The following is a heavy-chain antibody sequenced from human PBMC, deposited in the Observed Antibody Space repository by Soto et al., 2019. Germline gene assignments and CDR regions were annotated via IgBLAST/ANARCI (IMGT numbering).Heavy chain of an antibody. CDR2: TIPVFNTA. CDR3: ARGVYGSGNYYTGPSAFDI. D-gene: IGHD3-10*01. V-gene: IGHV1-69*06. Sequence: QVQLEQSGAEVKKPGSSVKISCKASGGTLSDHGVSWLRQAPGQGLEWVGGTIPVFNTAKYAPKFQGRVTIAADKSTNIAYMELCSLRSDDTAFYYCARGVYGSGNYYTGPSAFDILGQGTLVNVSS. CDR1: GGTLSDHG. J-gene: IGHJ3*02.